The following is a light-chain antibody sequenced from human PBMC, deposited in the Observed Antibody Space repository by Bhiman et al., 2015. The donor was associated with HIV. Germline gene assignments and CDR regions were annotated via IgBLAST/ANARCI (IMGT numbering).Light chain of an antibody. CDR2: DND. CDR3: QVWHTGSEYV. CDR1: NSNIGNDY. J-gene: IGLJ1*01. V-gene: IGLV1-51*01. Sequence: QSVLTQPPSVSAAPGQKVTVSCSGSNSNIGNDYVSWYQQLPGTAPRLLIYDNDKRPSGIPDRFSGSKSGKTATLTISRVEVGDEAEYYCQVWHTGSEYVFGGGTTLTVL.